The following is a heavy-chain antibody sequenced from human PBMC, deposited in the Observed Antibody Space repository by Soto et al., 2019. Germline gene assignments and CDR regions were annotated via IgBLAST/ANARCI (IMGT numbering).Heavy chain of an antibody. CDR2: IYSGGST. CDR1: GFTVSSNY. J-gene: IGHJ4*02. Sequence: EVQLVESGGGLVQPGGSLRLSCAASGFTVSSNYMNWVRQAPGKGLEWVSVIYSGGSTYYADSVKGRFTISRDNSKNTLYLQMNRLRADETAVYYCAREHYEIAYYFDYWGQGTLVTVSS. D-gene: IGHD3-3*01. CDR3: AREHYEIAYYFDY. V-gene: IGHV3-66*01.